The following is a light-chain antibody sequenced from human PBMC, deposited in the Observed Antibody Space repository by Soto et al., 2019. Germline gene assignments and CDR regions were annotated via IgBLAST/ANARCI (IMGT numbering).Light chain of an antibody. Sequence: EDVLSLSPGTLSLSTGERATLSCGASQSVTGNYLAWYQQKPGQAPRLLIFGASTRATGIPDRFSSSGSGTDFTLTISRLEPEDFAVYYCQQYGNSPWAFGQGTKVDIK. J-gene: IGKJ1*01. CDR2: GAS. CDR3: QQYGNSPWA. V-gene: IGKV3-20*01. CDR1: QSVTGNY.